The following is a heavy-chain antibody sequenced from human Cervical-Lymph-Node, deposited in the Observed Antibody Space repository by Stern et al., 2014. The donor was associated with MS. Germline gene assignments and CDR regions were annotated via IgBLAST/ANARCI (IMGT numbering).Heavy chain of an antibody. V-gene: IGHV3-30-3*01. CDR1: GFNFISYS. CDR2: ILHDGSNE. CDR3: AREPYNYDGDGYLDH. D-gene: IGHD3-22*01. J-gene: IGHJ4*02. Sequence: VQLVESGGGVVQPGRSLRLSCAASGFNFISYSMYWVRQAPGKGLEWVAVILHDGSNEYYADSVKGRFTISRDNSKNTVSLQMNSLRVEDTAVYYCAREPYNYDGDGYLDHWVQGTLVTVSS.